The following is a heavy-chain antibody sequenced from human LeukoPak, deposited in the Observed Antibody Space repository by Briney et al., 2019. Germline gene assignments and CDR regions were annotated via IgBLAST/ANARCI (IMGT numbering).Heavy chain of an antibody. CDR1: GFSVTSNY. V-gene: IGHV3-66*03. CDR2: ISPSGSP. CDR3: TRDPRHFDS. D-gene: IGHD6-6*01. J-gene: IGHJ5*01. Sequence: GGSLLLSCSASGFSVTSNYMNWVRQPPGKGLEWVSFISPSGSPYYADSVKGRFTISRDNAKNSLYLQMSSLRVEDTAVYYCTRDPRHFDSCGQGTLVTVSS.